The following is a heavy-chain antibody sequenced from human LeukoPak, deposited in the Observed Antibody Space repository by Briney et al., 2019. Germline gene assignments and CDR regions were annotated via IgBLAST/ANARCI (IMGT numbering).Heavy chain of an antibody. J-gene: IGHJ4*02. V-gene: IGHV3-66*01. CDR3: ARDRVLNY. CDR2: IYADGRI. Sequence: PGGSLRLSCAASGFTVSKNYMNWVRQAPGKGLEWVSVIYADGRIYYADSVKGRLTISRDNSKNTVYLQMDSLRVEDTAVYYCARDRVLNYWGRGTPATVSS. D-gene: IGHD3-3*01. CDR1: GFTVSKNY.